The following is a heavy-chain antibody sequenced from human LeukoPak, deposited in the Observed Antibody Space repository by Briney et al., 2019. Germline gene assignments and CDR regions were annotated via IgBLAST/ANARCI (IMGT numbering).Heavy chain of an antibody. D-gene: IGHD3-10*01. V-gene: IGHV4-39*01. CDR2: IYYSGST. Sequence: PSETLSLTCTVSGGSISSSSYYWGWIRQPPGKVLEWIGSIYYSGSTYYNPSLKSRVTISVDTSKNQFSLKLSSVTAADTAVYYCASIELLPDYWGQGTLVTVSS. J-gene: IGHJ4*02. CDR1: GGSISSSSYY. CDR3: ASIELLPDY.